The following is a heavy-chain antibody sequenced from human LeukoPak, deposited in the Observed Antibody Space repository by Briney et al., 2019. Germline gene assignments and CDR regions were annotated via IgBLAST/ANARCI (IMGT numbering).Heavy chain of an antibody. CDR3: ARFLSDSSGWNADAFDI. J-gene: IGHJ3*02. CDR2: MYSSGST. V-gene: IGHV4-39*07. Sequence: SETLSLTCTVSGGSISSSSYYWGWIRQPPGKGLEWIGSMYSSGSTYYNPSLKSRVTISVDTSKNQFSLKLSSVTAADTAVYYCARFLSDSSGWNADAFDIWGQGTMVTVSS. CDR1: GGSISSSSYY. D-gene: IGHD6-19*01.